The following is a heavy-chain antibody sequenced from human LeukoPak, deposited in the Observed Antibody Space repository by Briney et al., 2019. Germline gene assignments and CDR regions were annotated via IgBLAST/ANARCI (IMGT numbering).Heavy chain of an antibody. V-gene: IGHV5-51*01. CDR2: IYPDDSDT. D-gene: IGHD5-18*01. CDR3: ARGGIDSAMLTTERFDY. Sequence: NLGESLKISCKGSGYSFISYWIGWVRQMPGKGLEWMGIIYPDDSDTRYSPSFQGKVTISADKSISTAYLQWSSLKASDTAMYYCARGGIDSAMLTTERFDYWGQGTLVTVSS. J-gene: IGHJ4*02. CDR1: GYSFISYW.